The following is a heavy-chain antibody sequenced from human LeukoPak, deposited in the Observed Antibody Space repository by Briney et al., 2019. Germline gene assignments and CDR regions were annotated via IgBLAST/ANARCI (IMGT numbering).Heavy chain of an antibody. D-gene: IGHD6-13*01. CDR2: IYYSGST. J-gene: IGHJ4*02. Sequence: SETLSFTCTVSGGSISSYYWSWIRQPPGKGLEWIGYIYYSGSTNYNPSLKSRVTISVDTSKDQFSLKLSSVTAADTAVYYCASGYSSSTFDYWGQGTLVTVSS. CDR1: GGSISSYY. V-gene: IGHV4-59*01. CDR3: ASGYSSSTFDY.